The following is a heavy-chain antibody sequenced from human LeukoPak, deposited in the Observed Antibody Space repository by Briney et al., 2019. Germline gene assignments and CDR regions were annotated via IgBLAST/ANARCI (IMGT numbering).Heavy chain of an antibody. CDR1: GFTFSSYS. Sequence: GGSLRLSCAASGFTFSSYSMNWVRQAPGKGLEWVSYISSSGTTIYHADSVKGRFTISRDNAKNSLYLQMNSLRAEDTAVYYCARAGAYSGSYYNDDYWGQGTLVIVSS. V-gene: IGHV3-48*04. CDR3: ARAGAYSGSYYNDDY. D-gene: IGHD1-26*01. J-gene: IGHJ4*02. CDR2: ISSSGTTI.